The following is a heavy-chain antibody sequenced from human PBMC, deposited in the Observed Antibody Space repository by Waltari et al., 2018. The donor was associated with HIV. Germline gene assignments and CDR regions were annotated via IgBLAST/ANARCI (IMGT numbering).Heavy chain of an antibody. Sequence: QLQLQESGPGLLKPSETLSLSCTVSGGSINSRCFYLSGIRQPPGKGLEWIGNIHYAGSTYYNPSLKSRVTLSVDTSKDQLSRRLSSVTAADPAVYYCARLDILTGFPQYYFDYWGQGTLVTVSS. V-gene: IGHV4-39*01. CDR2: IHYAGST. J-gene: IGHJ4*02. D-gene: IGHD3-9*01. CDR3: ARLDILTGFPQYYFDY. CDR1: GGSINSRCFY.